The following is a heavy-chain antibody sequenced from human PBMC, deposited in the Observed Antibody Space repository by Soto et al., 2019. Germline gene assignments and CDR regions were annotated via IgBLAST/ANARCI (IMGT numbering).Heavy chain of an antibody. V-gene: IGHV4-61*01. J-gene: IGHJ5*02. Sequence: PSETLSLTCTVSGGSVSSGSYYWSWIRQPPGKGLEWIGYIYYSGSTNYNPSLKSRVTISVDTSKNQFSLKLSSVTAADTAVYYCARAAAYCGGDCYSGWFDPWGQGTLVTVSS. D-gene: IGHD2-21*02. CDR1: GGSVSSGSYY. CDR2: IYYSGST. CDR3: ARAAAYCGGDCYSGWFDP.